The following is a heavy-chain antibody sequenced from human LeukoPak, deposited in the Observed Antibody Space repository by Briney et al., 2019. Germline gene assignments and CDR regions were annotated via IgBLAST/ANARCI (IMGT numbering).Heavy chain of an antibody. CDR3: AKEVSSSWYVHRAYYFDY. V-gene: IGHV3-23*01. D-gene: IGHD6-13*01. CDR1: GFTFSSYA. J-gene: IGHJ4*02. Sequence: GGSLRLSCAASGFTFSSYAMSWDRQAPGKGLEWVSAISGSGGSTYYADSVKGRFTISRDNSKNALYLQMNSLRAEDTAVYYCAKEVSSSWYVHRAYYFDYWGQGTLVTVSS. CDR2: ISGSGGST.